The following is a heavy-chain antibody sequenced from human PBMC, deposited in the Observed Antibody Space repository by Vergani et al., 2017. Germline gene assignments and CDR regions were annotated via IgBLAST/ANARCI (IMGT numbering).Heavy chain of an antibody. CDR3: AKDLCTSSAGGWFDP. V-gene: IGHV3-9*02. J-gene: IGHJ5*02. Sequence: EVQLEESGGGLVLPGRSLRLSCVASGFTSAGYAMHWVRQAPGKGLEWVSGISWNRNSLGYADSVKGRFTISGDNAKNSLYLQMKSLRAEDTALYYCAKDLCTSSAGGWFDPWGQGTLVTVSS. D-gene: IGHD6-6*01. CDR1: GFTSAGYA. CDR2: ISWNRNSL.